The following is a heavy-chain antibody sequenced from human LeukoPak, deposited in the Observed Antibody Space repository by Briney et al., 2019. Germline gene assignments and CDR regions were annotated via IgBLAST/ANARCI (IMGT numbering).Heavy chain of an antibody. Sequence: SETLSLTCTVPGGSISSYYWSWIRQPPGKGLEWIGYIYYGGSTNYNPSLKSRVTISVDTSKNQFSLKLSSVTAADTAVYYCARAYVTITLVRGVTFNWFDPWGQGTLVTVSS. CDR1: GGSISSYY. CDR2: IYYGGST. D-gene: IGHD3-10*01. J-gene: IGHJ5*02. V-gene: IGHV4-59*01. CDR3: ARAYVTITLVRGVTFNWFDP.